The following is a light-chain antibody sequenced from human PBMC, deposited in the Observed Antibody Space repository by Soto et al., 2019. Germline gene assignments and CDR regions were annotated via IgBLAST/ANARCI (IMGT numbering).Light chain of an antibody. CDR1: QSISKY. Sequence: DIQMTQSPSSLSASVGDRVTITCRASQSISKYLSWFQQKPGKAPKLLIYATSSFQSGVPSRFSGSGSGTDFTLTISSLQPEDFATYYCQQSDSTPPWTFGQGTKVDIK. V-gene: IGKV1-39*01. CDR2: ATS. CDR3: QQSDSTPPWT. J-gene: IGKJ1*01.